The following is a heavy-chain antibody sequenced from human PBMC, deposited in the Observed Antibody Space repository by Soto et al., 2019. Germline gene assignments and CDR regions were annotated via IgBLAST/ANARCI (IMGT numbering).Heavy chain of an antibody. CDR2: ISGSGERA. V-gene: IGHV3-23*01. CDR3: XXXXXXXXXXXXXXXXXSYYHLDV. Sequence: VLESGGDLVQPGGSLRLSCAASGFTLSSYAMSWXXXXXXXXXXXXSGISGSGERAYYADSVKGQFTISRDSSKNTVNLQMNSLRXXXXXXXXXXXXXXXXXXXXXXXXXXSYYHLDVWGQGTTVTVSS. J-gene: IGHJ6*02. CDR1: GFTLSSYA.